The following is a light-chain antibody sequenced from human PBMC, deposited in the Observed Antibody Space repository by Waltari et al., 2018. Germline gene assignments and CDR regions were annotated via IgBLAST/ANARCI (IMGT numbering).Light chain of an antibody. J-gene: IGKJ2*03. V-gene: IGKV1-5*03. CDR1: QSIRTW. Sequence: DIQMTQSPSSLAASVGDRVTITCPASQSIRTWLAWFQQKPGKAPPPLIYKSSILESGVPSRFAGSGSGTDFTLTINSLQPEDFATYYCQQYDSAPYSFGRGTKVEIK. CDR3: QQYDSAPYS. CDR2: KSS.